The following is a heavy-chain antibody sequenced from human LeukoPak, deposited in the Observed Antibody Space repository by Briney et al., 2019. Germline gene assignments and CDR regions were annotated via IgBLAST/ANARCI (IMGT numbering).Heavy chain of an antibody. CDR2: IYPGDSDA. V-gene: IGHV5-51*01. J-gene: IGHJ5*02. D-gene: IGHD2-2*01. CDR3: ARGRAAVLRGWFDP. Sequence: GESLKISCKGSGYSFTSYWIGWVRQMPGKGLEWMGIIYPGDSDARYSPPFQGQVTISADKSISTAYLPWSSLKASDTAIYYCARGRAAVLRGWFDPWGQGTLVTVSS. CDR1: GYSFTSYW.